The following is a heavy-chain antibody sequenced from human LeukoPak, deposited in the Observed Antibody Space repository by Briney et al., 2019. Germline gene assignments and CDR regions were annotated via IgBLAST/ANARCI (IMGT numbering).Heavy chain of an antibody. J-gene: IGHJ6*03. Sequence: ASVKVSCKASGGTFSSYAISWVRPAPGQGLEWMGGIIPIFGTANYAQKFQGRVTLTADESTSTAYMELSSLRYEDTAVYYCARGDLGYCSSTSCYAWGYYYYYYMDVWGKGTTVTVSS. D-gene: IGHD2-2*01. CDR1: GGTFSSYA. CDR3: ARGDLGYCSSTSCYAWGYYYYYYMDV. V-gene: IGHV1-69*13. CDR2: IIPIFGTA.